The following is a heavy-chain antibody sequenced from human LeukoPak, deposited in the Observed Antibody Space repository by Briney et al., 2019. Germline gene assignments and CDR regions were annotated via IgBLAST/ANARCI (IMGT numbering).Heavy chain of an antibody. CDR3: ATVVSAVPTNWFDP. V-gene: IGHV1-24*01. CDR1: GYTLTELS. D-gene: IGHD6-13*01. CDR2: FDPEDGET. J-gene: IGHJ5*02. Sequence: ASVKVSCKVSGYTLTELSMHWVRQAPGKGLEWMGGFDPEDGETIYAQKFQGRVTMTEDTSTDTAYMELSSLRSEDTAVYYCATVVSAVPTNWFDPWGQGTLVTVSS.